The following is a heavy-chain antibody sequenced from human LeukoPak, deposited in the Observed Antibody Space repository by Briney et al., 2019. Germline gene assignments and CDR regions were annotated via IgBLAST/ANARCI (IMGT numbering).Heavy chain of an antibody. D-gene: IGHD2-15*01. Sequence: SETLSLTCTVSGGSISNYYWSWIRQPPGKGLEWIGYIHYSGGTNHNSFLKSRVTISVDMSKNQFSLRLSSVTAADTAVYYCARLCSGGSCSCFDYWGQGTLVTVSS. CDR2: IHYSGGT. CDR3: ARLCSGGSCSCFDY. CDR1: GGSISNYY. J-gene: IGHJ4*02. V-gene: IGHV4-59*08.